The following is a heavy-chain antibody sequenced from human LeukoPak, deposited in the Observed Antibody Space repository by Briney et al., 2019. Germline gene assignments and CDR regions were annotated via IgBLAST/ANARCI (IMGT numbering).Heavy chain of an antibody. CDR3: ARADRNYYMDV. CDR1: GFIFSDYY. J-gene: IGHJ6*03. V-gene: IGHV3-11*04. CDR2: ISRSDSTI. Sequence: GGSLRLSCAASGFIFSDYYMSWIRQAPGKGLEWVAYISRSDSTIYYADSVKGRFTISRDNAKNSLFLQMNSLRAEDTAVYYCARADRNYYMDVWGKGTTVTVSS.